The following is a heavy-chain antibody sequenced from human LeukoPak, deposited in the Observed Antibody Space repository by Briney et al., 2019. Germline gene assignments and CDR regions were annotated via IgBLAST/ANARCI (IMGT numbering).Heavy chain of an antibody. Sequence: GGSLRLSCAASGFTFSSYAMSWVRQAPGKGLEWVSAISGSGGSTYYADSVKGRFTISRDNSKNTLYLQMNSLRAEDTAVYYCAKAMTYDYSNYYHYYYMDVWGKGTTVTVSS. J-gene: IGHJ6*03. V-gene: IGHV3-23*01. CDR1: GFTFSSYA. D-gene: IGHD4-11*01. CDR2: ISGSGGST. CDR3: AKAMTYDYSNYYHYYYMDV.